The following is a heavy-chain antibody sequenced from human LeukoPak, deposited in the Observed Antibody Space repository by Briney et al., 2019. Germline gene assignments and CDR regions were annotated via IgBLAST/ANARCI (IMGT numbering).Heavy chain of an antibody. J-gene: IGHJ2*01. CDR3: ARDISRFYWYFDL. CDR2: IYYSGSA. V-gene: IGHV4-59*12. Sequence: SETLSLTCTVSGGSISDYYWSWIRQPPGKGLEWIGYIYYSGSANYNPSLKSRVTISVDTSKNQFSLKLSSVTAADTAVYYCARDISRFYWYFDLWGRGTLVTVSS. CDR1: GGSISDYY. D-gene: IGHD3-9*01.